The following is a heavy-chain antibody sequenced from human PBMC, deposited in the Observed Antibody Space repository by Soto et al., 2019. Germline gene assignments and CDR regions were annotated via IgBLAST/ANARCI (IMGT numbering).Heavy chain of an antibody. D-gene: IGHD6-19*01. CDR1: GFTFSTYT. CDR3: ARGEDISEPLFDY. CDR2: ISSTSTYI. J-gene: IGHJ4*02. Sequence: VQLVESGGGLVKPGGSLRLSCTASGFTFSTYTMNWVRQAPGKGLEWVSSISSTSTYIFNADSVKGRFTISRDNAKNSLFLEMSSLRAEDTAVYYCARGEDISEPLFDYWGQGTLVTVSS. V-gene: IGHV3-21*01.